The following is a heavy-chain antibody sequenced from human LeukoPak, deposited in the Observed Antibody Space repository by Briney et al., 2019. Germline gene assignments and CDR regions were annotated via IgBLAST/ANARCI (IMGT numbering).Heavy chain of an antibody. V-gene: IGHV3-30*18. CDR2: ISYDGSNK. D-gene: IGHD3-10*01. CDR1: GYTFNSYG. CDR3: AKGGVRLGFIGY. Sequence: GGSLTLSCTVSGYTFNSYGMHWVRHAPGKGREWVADISYDGSNKYSADSVKGRFTISRDNSKYTLYLQMNSLRAGVSSVYYCAKGGVRLGFIGYWGQGTLVTVSS. J-gene: IGHJ4*02.